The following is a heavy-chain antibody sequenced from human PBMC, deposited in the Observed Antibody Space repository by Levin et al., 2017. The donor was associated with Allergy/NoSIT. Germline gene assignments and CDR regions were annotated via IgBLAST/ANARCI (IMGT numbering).Heavy chain of an antibody. V-gene: IGHV3-21*04. CDR1: DFSSS. CDR3: ARAGLQLAYSFDS. D-gene: IGHD6-13*01. J-gene: IGHJ4*02. CDR2: ISFSSSYI. Sequence: NPGGSLRLSCTASDFSSSMSWFRQAPGKGLEWVSAISFSSSYIFHADSVKGRFTISRDNSNNTLYLQMDSLRAEDTAVYYCARAGLQLAYSFDSWGQGTLVTVSS.